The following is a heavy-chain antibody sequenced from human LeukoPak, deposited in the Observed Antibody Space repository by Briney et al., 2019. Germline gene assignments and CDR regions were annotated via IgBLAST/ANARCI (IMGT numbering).Heavy chain of an antibody. CDR1: GFTFSDYY. V-gene: IGHV3-30*02. D-gene: IGHD3-10*01. CDR2: IRYDGSNK. J-gene: IGHJ6*03. CDR3: AKDPGSGSSNYYYYMDV. Sequence: GGSLRLSCAASGFTFSDYYMSWIRQAPGKGLEWVAFIRYDGSNKYYADSVKGRFTISRDNSKNTLYLQMNSLRAEDTAVYYCAKDPGSGSSNYYYYMDVWGKGTTVTISS.